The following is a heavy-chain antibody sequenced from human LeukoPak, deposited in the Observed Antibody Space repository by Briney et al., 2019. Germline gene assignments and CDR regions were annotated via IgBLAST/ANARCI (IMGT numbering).Heavy chain of an antibody. J-gene: IGHJ4*02. V-gene: IGHV4-34*01. CDR2: INHSGST. CDR1: GGSFNGNY. Sequence: SVTLSRTCAGYGGSFNGNYWRRIPQPPGKGLEGIGEINHSGSTNYNPSLKNRVTISVDTSKNQYSLKLSSVTAADTAVYYCARGFIGTRPFDYWGQGTLVTVSS. D-gene: IGHD1-7*01. CDR3: ARGFIGTRPFDY.